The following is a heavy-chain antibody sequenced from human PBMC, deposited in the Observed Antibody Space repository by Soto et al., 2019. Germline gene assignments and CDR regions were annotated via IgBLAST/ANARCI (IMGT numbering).Heavy chain of an antibody. Sequence: SVKVSCKASGGTFSSYAISWVRQAPGQGLEWMGGIIPIFGTANYAQKFQGRVTITADESTSTAYMELSSLRSEDTAVYYCARVLRRFGVVLQKYYGMDVWGQGTTVTVSS. J-gene: IGHJ6*02. CDR1: GGTFSSYA. D-gene: IGHD3-10*01. V-gene: IGHV1-69*13. CDR2: IIPIFGTA. CDR3: ARVLRRFGVVLQKYYGMDV.